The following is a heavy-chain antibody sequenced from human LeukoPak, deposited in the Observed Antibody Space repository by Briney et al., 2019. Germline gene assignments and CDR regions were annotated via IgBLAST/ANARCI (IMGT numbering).Heavy chain of an antibody. CDR3: ARGATNCHADY. V-gene: IGHV3-33*01. J-gene: IGHJ4*02. CDR1: GFTFSSHG. D-gene: IGHD1-1*01. CDR2: IWYDGSNK. Sequence: GRSLRLSCAASGFTFSSHGMHWVRQAPGKGLEWVAVIWYDGSNKYYADSVKGRFTISRDNSKNTLYLEMNSLRAEDTAVYYGARGATNCHADYWGQGTLVTVSS.